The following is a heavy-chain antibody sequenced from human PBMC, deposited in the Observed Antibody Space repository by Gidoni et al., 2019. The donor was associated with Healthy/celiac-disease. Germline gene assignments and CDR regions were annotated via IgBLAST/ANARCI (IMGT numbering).Heavy chain of an antibody. CDR2: IYPGDSDT. J-gene: IGHJ4*02. Sequence: EVQMVQSGAEAQKHGESLKFACTGSGYSFTSYWIGRVRQMPGKGLEGMGIIYPGDSDTRYSPSFQGQVTISADKSISTAYLQWSSLKASDTAMYYCARHRAVAADYWGQGTLVTVSS. CDR1: GYSFTSYW. D-gene: IGHD6-19*01. CDR3: ARHRAVAADY. V-gene: IGHV5-51*01.